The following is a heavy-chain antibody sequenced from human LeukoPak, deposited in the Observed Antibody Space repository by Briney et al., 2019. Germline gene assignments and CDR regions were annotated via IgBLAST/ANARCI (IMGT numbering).Heavy chain of an antibody. V-gene: IGHV3-21*01. Sequence: PGGSLRLSCAASGFTFSSYAMSWVRQAPGKGLEWVSSISSSSYIYYADSVKGRFTISRDNAKNSLYLQMNSLRAEDTAVYYCATYSSLNRREFQFWGQGTLLTVSS. D-gene: IGHD3-22*01. CDR3: ATYSSLNRREFQF. CDR1: GFTFSSYA. CDR2: ISSSSYI. J-gene: IGHJ1*01.